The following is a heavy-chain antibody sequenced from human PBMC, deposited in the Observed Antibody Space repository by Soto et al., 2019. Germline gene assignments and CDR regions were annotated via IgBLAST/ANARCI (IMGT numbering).Heavy chain of an antibody. V-gene: IGHV3-30-3*01. Sequence: GGSLRLSCAASGFTFSSYAMHWVRQAPGKGLEWVAVISYDGSNKYYADSVKGRFTISRDNSKNTLYLQMNSLRAEDTAVYYCARDAALVATMGLDYWGQGTLVTVSS. J-gene: IGHJ4*02. CDR1: GFTFSSYA. D-gene: IGHD5-12*01. CDR3: ARDAALVATMGLDY. CDR2: ISYDGSNK.